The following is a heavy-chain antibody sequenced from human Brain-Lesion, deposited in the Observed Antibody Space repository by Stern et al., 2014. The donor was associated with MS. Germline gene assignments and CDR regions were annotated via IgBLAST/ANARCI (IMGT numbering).Heavy chain of an antibody. J-gene: IGHJ5*02. CDR3: AGEEDIKYCSGGSCTGNWFDP. D-gene: IGHD2-15*01. Sequence: VHLVESGPGLVKPSETLSLTCTVAGGSVSSTSYAWAWIRQPPGKGLEWIGTIYYSGNTYYSPSLNSRLTISLDPSKNQFSLQLRSVTAEDTAVYYCAGEEDIKYCSGGSCTGNWFDPWGQGTLVTVSS. CDR2: IYYSGNT. V-gene: IGHV4-39*01. CDR1: GGSVSSTSYA.